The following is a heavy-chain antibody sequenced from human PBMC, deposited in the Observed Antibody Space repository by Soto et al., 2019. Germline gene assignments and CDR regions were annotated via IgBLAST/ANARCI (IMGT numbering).Heavy chain of an antibody. J-gene: IGHJ5*02. CDR2: IYYKGKT. CDR1: GGYINNTNYS. D-gene: IGHD2-15*01. CDR3: AKCSSRGHLRDWFDP. V-gene: IGHV4-39*01. Sequence: SGTLSLTCSVSGGYINNTNYSWVWILQPPGKGLEWSGMIYYKGKTNYSESLKSRVTISVDPSKNQISLNVTSVTDADRAVYYCAKCSSRGHLRDWFDPWGHGSLATVSS.